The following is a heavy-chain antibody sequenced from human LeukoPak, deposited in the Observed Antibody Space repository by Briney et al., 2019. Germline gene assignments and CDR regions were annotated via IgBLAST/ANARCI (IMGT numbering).Heavy chain of an antibody. CDR3: ARVNTVSTPG. CDR2: INPISGGT. V-gene: IGHV1-2*02. CDR1: GYTFTGYY. J-gene: IGHJ4*02. Sequence: ASVKVSCKASGYTFTGYYIHWVRQAPGQGLEWMGWINPISGGTNYAQKFQDRVTMSRDTSISTAYMELSSLTSDDTAVYYCARVNTVSTPGWGQGTLVTVSS. D-gene: IGHD4-17*01.